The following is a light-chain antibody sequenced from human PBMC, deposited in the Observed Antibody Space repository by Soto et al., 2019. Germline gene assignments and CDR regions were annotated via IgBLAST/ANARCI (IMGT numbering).Light chain of an antibody. J-gene: IGKJ4*01. CDR3: QQYDNWPPIT. CDR1: QSVRSN. Sequence: EIIMTQSPATLSVFPGDRATLSCRVSQSVRSNLAWYQQKPGQAPRLLIYGASTRATGIPARFSGSGSGTGFTLTISSLQSEDFGVYYCQQYDNWPPITFGGGTKVEIK. V-gene: IGKV3D-15*01. CDR2: GAS.